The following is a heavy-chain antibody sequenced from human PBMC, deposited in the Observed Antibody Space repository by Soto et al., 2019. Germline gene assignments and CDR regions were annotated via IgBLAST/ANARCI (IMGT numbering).Heavy chain of an antibody. CDR1: GFTFSGST. CDR2: IRSKANDYAT. J-gene: IGHJ1*01. CDR3: TGGYCTGGTCYSGYFQH. D-gene: IGHD2-15*01. Sequence: EVQLVQSGGGLVQPGGSLKLSCAASGFTFSGSTVHWVRQASGEGLQWVGRIRSKANDYATTYIASVKGRFTISRDDSRTTGYLQMSDLKTEDTAVYYCTGGYCTGGTCYSGYFQHWGQGALVTVFS. V-gene: IGHV3-73*02.